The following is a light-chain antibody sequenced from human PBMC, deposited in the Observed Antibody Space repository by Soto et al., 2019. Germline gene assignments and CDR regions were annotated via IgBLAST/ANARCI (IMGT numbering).Light chain of an antibody. J-gene: IGLJ1*01. CDR2: ANK. CDR3: AAWDDSLNGYV. V-gene: IGLV1-44*01. CDR1: SSNIGNST. Sequence: QPVLTQPPSASGTPGQRVTISCSGSSSNIGNSTVNWYQQFPGTAPKLLIYANKRRPSGVPDRFSGSKSGTSASLAISGLQSEDEADYYCAAWDDSLNGYVFGAGTKQTVL.